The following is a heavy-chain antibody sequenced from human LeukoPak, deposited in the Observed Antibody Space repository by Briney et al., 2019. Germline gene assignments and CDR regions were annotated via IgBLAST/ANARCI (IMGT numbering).Heavy chain of an antibody. CDR2: IYYSGST. J-gene: IGHJ6*02. V-gene: IGHV4-31*03. Sequence: PSQTLSLTCTVSGVSISSGGYYWSWIRQHPGKGLEWIGYIYYSGSTYYNPSLKSRVTISVDTSKNQFSLKLSSVTAADTAVYYCARATRGGVVIIHGMDVWGQGTTVTVSS. CDR3: ARATRGGVVIIHGMDV. D-gene: IGHD3-3*01. CDR1: GVSISSGGYY.